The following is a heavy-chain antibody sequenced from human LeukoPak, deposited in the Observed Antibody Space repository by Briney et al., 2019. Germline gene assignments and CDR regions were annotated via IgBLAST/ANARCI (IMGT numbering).Heavy chain of an antibody. V-gene: IGHV4-30-2*01. D-gene: IGHD2-15*01. J-gene: IGHJ5*02. Sequence: PSETLSLTCAVSGGSISSGAYSWSWIRQPPGKGLEWIGYIYHSGSTYYNPSLKSRVTISVDRSKNQFSLKLSSVTAADTAVYYCARGGSGGTSAESWFDPWGQGTLVTVSS. CDR2: IYHSGST. CDR3: ARGGSGGTSAESWFDP. CDR1: GGSISSGAYS.